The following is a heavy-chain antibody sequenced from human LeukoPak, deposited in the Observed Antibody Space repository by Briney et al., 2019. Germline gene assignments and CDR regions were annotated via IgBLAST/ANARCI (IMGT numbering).Heavy chain of an antibody. CDR3: ARAQTYYYGSGSYPFDY. CDR2: IYYSGST. Sequence: SQTLSLTCTVSGGSISSGDYYWSWIRQPPGKGLEWIGYIYYSGSTYYNPSLKSRVTISVDTSKNQFSLKLSSVTAADTAVYYCARAQTYYYGSGSYPFDYWGQGTLVTVSS. CDR1: GGSISSGDYY. J-gene: IGHJ4*02. D-gene: IGHD3-10*01. V-gene: IGHV4-30-4*01.